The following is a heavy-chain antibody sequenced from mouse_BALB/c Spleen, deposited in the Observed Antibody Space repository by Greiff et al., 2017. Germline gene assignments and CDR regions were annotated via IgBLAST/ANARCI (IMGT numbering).Heavy chain of an antibody. D-gene: IGHD2-12*01. CDR3: ARDGGRRYFDY. Sequence: EVQGVESGGGLVKPGGSLKLSCAASGFTFSSYAMSWVRQSPEKRLEWVAEISSGGSYTYYPDTVTGRFTISRDNAKNTLYLEMSSLRSEDTAMYYCARDGGRRYFDYWGQGTTLTVSS. CDR1: GFTFSSYA. V-gene: IGHV5-9-4*01. J-gene: IGHJ2*01. CDR2: ISSGGSYT.